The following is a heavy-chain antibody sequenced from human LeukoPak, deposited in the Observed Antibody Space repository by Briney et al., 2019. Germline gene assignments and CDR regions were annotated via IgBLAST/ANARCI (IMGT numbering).Heavy chain of an antibody. J-gene: IGHJ5*02. D-gene: IGHD2-15*01. CDR2: ISNSGSTI. Sequence: PGGSLRLSCAASGFTFSDYDMSWIRQAPGKGLEWVSYISNSGSTIYYADSVKGRFTISRDNAKNSLYLEMNGLRVEDTAVYYCARDRKSCSGGSCYTKWFDPWGQGTLVTVSS. V-gene: IGHV3-11*01. CDR3: ARDRKSCSGGSCYTKWFDP. CDR1: GFTFSDYD.